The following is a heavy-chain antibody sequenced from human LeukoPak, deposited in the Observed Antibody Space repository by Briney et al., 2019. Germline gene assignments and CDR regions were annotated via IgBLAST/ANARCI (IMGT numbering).Heavy chain of an antibody. CDR3: AKGSSGLGY. V-gene: IGHV3-30*18. D-gene: IGHD6-19*01. Sequence: GGSLRLSCAASGFTFSSYGMHWVRQAPGKGLEWVAVISYDGSNKYYADSVKGRFTISRDNSKNTLYLQMNSLRAEDTAVYYCAKGSSGLGYWGQGTLVTVSS. CDR1: GFTFSSYG. CDR2: ISYDGSNK. J-gene: IGHJ4*02.